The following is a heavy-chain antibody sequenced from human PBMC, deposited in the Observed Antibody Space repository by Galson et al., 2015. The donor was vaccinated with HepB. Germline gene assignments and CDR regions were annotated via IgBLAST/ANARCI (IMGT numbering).Heavy chain of an antibody. CDR2: MNPNSGNT. CDR1: GYTFTSYD. Sequence: SVKVSCKAPGYTFTSYDINWVRQATGQGLEWMGWMNPNSGNTGYAQKFQGRVTMTRNTSISTAYMELSSLRSEDTAVYYCGRRNYYYYYMDVWGKGTTVTVSS. V-gene: IGHV1-8*01. J-gene: IGHJ6*03. CDR3: GRRNYYYYYMDV.